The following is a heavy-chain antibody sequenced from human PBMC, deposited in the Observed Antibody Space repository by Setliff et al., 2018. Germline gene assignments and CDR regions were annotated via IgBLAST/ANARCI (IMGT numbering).Heavy chain of an antibody. J-gene: IGHJ6*03. CDR1: GGSISVYY. Sequence: LSLTCTVSGGSISVYYWTWFRQPPGKGLEWVGFIRSKAYGGTTEYAASVKGRFTISRDDSKSIAYLQMNSLKTEDTAVYYCTREASVDFWSGYPYYYYMDVWGKGTTVTVSS. CDR3: TREASVDFWSGYPYYYYMDV. V-gene: IGHV3-49*03. CDR2: IRSKAYGGTT. D-gene: IGHD3-3*01.